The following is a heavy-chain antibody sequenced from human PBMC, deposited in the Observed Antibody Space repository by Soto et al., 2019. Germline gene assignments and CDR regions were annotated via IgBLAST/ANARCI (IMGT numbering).Heavy chain of an antibody. Sequence: QVQLVESGGGVVHPGRSLRLSCTASGFNFSDFGMHWVRQAPGKGLEWLALISSDGSNKFYADSVRGRFTVSRDRSDNTLHLPMGAMRNDDTAMYYFRKNFARGPIGTSLDPWGQGTLLSVPS. D-gene: IGHD1-7*01. CDR2: ISSDGSNK. CDR3: RKNFARGPIGTSLDP. CDR1: GFNFSDFG. V-gene: IGHV3-30*18. J-gene: IGHJ5*02.